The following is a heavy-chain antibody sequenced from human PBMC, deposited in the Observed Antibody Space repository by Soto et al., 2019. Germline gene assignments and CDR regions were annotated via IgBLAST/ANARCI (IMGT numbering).Heavy chain of an antibody. CDR2: IYYSGST. CDR3: ARPRVAAAGTWYFDY. Sequence: SETLSLTCTVSGGSISSSSYYWGWIRQPPGKGLEWIGSIYYSGSTYYNPSLKSRVTISVDTSKNQFSLKLSSVTAADTAVYYCARPRVAAAGTWYFDYWGQGTLVTVSS. J-gene: IGHJ4*02. CDR1: GGSISSSSYY. V-gene: IGHV4-39*01. D-gene: IGHD6-13*01.